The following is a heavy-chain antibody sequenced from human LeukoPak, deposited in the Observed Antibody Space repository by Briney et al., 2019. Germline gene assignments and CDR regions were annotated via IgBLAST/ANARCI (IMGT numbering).Heavy chain of an antibody. CDR3: AREGTARDAFDI. CDR2: ISSDGSDK. J-gene: IGHJ3*02. Sequence: GGSLRLSCAASGFTFSYYAMHWVRQAPGKGLEWVAFISSDGSDKYYADSMRGRFTISRDNSKNTLYLQMTSLRGEDTAMYYCAREGTARDAFDIWGQGTMVTVSS. CDR1: GFTFSYYA. D-gene: IGHD2-21*02. V-gene: IGHV3-30-3*01.